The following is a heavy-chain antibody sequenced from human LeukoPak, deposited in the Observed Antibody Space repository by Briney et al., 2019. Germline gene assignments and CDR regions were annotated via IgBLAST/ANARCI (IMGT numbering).Heavy chain of an antibody. CDR1: GYTFSNYD. CDR3: ARRDGYSYGPTDY. Sequence: ASVKVSCKASGYTFSNYDINWVRQATGQGLEWMGWMNPNSGNTGYAQKFQGRVTMTRNTSISTAYMELSSLRSEDTAVYYCARRDGYSYGPTDYWGQGTLVTVSS. J-gene: IGHJ4*02. D-gene: IGHD5-18*01. V-gene: IGHV1-8*01. CDR2: MNPNSGNT.